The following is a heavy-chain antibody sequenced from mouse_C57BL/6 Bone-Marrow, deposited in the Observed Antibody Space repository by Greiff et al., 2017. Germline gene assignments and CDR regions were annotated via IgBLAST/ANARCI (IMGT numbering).Heavy chain of an antibody. J-gene: IGHJ3*01. D-gene: IGHD2-3*01. V-gene: IGHV1-59*01. CDR2: IDPSDSYT. CDR3: GRDGYYWFAY. CDR1: GYTFTSYW. Sequence: QVQLKQPGAELVRPGTSVKLSCKASGYTFTSYWMHWVKQRPGQGLEWIGVIDPSDSYTNYNQKFKGKATLTVDTSSSTAYMQLSSLTSEDSAVFYCGRDGYYWFAYWDRGTLVTVTA.